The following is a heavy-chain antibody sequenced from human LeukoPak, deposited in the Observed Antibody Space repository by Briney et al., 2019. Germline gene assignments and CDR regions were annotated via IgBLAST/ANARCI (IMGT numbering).Heavy chain of an antibody. CDR1: GGSFSGDY. Sequence: SETLSLTCAVYGGSFSGDYWSWIRQPPGKGLEWIGEINHSGSTNYNPSLKSRVTISVDTSKNQFSLKLSSVTAADTAVYYCAAAGTSCCDYWGQGTLVTVSS. CDR2: INHSGST. CDR3: AAAGTSCCDY. D-gene: IGHD2-2*01. V-gene: IGHV4-34*01. J-gene: IGHJ4*02.